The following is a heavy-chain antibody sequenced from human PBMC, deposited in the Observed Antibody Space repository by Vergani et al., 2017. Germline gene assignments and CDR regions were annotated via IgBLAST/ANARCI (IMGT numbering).Heavy chain of an antibody. Sequence: VQLVESGGGVVQPGRSLRLSCAASGFTFSSYAVHWVRQAPGKGLEWVAVISYDGSNKYYADSVKGRFTISRDNSKNTLYLQMNSLRAEDTAVYYCARDPREPPWLFPTGYFDYWGRGTLVTVSS. CDR1: GFTFSSYA. CDR3: ARDPREPPWLFPTGYFDY. D-gene: IGHD3-22*01. CDR2: ISYDGSNK. V-gene: IGHV3-30-3*01. J-gene: IGHJ4*02.